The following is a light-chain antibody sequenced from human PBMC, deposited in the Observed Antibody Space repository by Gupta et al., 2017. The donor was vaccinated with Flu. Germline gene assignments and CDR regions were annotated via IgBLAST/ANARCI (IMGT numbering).Light chain of an antibody. J-gene: IGKJ4*01. V-gene: IGKV1-39*01. CDR2: DAS. CDR1: QKIGTY. Sequence: PSSLSASVGDTVTITCRASQKIGTYLNWYRQRPGKAPNLLIYDASSVQSGVPSRFSGSGSGTDFTLTISRLQPEDFATYYCQQSDSVPLTFGGGTKVEMK. CDR3: QQSDSVPLT.